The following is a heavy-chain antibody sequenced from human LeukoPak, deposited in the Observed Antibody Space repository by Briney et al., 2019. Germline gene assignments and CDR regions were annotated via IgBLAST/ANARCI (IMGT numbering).Heavy chain of an antibody. CDR1: GGTFSSYA. Sequence: SVKVSCKASGGTFSSYATSWVRQAPGQGLEWMGRIIPIFGTANYAQKFQGRVTITTDESTSTAYMELSSLRSEDTAVYYCARGDGDRNDLFDYWGQGTLVTVSS. J-gene: IGHJ4*02. CDR2: IIPIFGTA. D-gene: IGHD7-27*01. CDR3: ARGDGDRNDLFDY. V-gene: IGHV1-69*05.